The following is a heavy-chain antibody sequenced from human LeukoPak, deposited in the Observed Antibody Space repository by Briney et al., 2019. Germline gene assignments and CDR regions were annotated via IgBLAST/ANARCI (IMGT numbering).Heavy chain of an antibody. Sequence: GGSLRLSCAASGFAFSSDGISSVPQAPGKGLEWGSAISGSGGSTYYADSVKGRFTISRDNSKNMLYLQMNSLTAEDTAVYYCAKGDSSSWYRGYYFDYWGQGTLVTVSS. CDR2: ISGSGGST. J-gene: IGHJ4*02. V-gene: IGHV3-23*01. D-gene: IGHD6-13*01. CDR3: AKGDSSSWYRGYYFDY. CDR1: GFAFSSDG.